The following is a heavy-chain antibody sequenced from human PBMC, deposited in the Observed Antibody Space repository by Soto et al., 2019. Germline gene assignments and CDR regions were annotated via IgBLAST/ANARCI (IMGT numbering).Heavy chain of an antibody. D-gene: IGHD2-2*01. V-gene: IGHV3-23*01. Sequence: EVQLLESGGGLVQPGGSLRLSCAASGFTFSSYAMSWVRQAPGKGLEWVSAISGSGGSTYYEDSVKGRFTISRDNSKNTLYLHMNSLRAEDTAVYYCAKAGGYCSSTSCRPSWYYFDYWGQGTLVTVSS. CDR2: ISGSGGST. CDR3: AKAGGYCSSTSCRPSWYYFDY. CDR1: GFTFSSYA. J-gene: IGHJ4*02.